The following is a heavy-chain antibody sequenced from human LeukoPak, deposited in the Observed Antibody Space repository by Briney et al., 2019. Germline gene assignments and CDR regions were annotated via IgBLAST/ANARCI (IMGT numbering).Heavy chain of an antibody. CDR1: GFIFTDYW. CDR3: AKGTGDTGYYFDY. V-gene: IGHV3-7*03. CDR2: IKEDGSEK. Sequence: GGSLRLSCAASGFIFTDYWMYWVRQAPGRGLAWVANIKEDGSEKNYVDSVKGRFTISRDNSENTLYLQMSGLRAEDTAVYHCAKGTGDTGYYFDYWGQGTLVTVSS. D-gene: IGHD7-27*01. J-gene: IGHJ4*02.